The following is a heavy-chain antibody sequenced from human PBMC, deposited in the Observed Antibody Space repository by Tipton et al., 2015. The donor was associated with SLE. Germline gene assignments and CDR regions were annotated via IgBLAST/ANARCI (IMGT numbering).Heavy chain of an antibody. V-gene: IGHV4-34*01. CDR1: GGSFSGYY. J-gene: IGHJ3*02. Sequence: LRLSCAVYGGSFSGYYWSWIRQPPGKGLEWIGSIYYSGSTYYNPSLKSRVTISVDTSKNQFSLKLSSVTAADTAVYYCARVEMAPKAAFDIWGQGTMVTVSS. CDR2: IYYSGST. CDR3: ARVEMAPKAAFDI. D-gene: IGHD5-24*01.